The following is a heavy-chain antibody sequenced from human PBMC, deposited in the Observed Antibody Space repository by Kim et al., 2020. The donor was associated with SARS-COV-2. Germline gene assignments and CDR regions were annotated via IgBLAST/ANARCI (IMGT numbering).Heavy chain of an antibody. CDR3: ARDKAYYGSGVGMDV. V-gene: IGHV3-48*03. D-gene: IGHD3-10*01. Sequence: DSVKGRFTISRDNAKNSLYLQMNSLRAEDTAVYYCARDKAYYGSGVGMDVWGQGTTVTVSS. J-gene: IGHJ6*02.